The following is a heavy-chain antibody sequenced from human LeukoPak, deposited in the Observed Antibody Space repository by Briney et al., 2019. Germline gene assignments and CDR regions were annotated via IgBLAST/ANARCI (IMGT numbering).Heavy chain of an antibody. CDR3: ARRGSGSYYPYYYYYYMDV. V-gene: IGHV4-4*07. J-gene: IGHJ6*03. D-gene: IGHD3-10*01. Sequence: SETLSLTCTVSGGSISSYYWSWIRQPAGKGLEWIGRIYTSGSTNYNPSLKSRVTMSVDTSKNQFSLKLSSVTAADTAVYYCARRGSGSYYPYYYYYYMDVWGKGTTVTVSS. CDR1: GGSISSYY. CDR2: IYTSGST.